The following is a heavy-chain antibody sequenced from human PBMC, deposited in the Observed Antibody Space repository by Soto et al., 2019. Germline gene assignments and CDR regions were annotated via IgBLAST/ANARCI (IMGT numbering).Heavy chain of an antibody. CDR2: IVVGSGNT. J-gene: IGHJ4*02. CDR3: AALETSGSYSVY. CDR1: GFTFTSSA. D-gene: IGHD1-26*01. Sequence: ASVKVSCKASGFTFTSSAVQWVRQARGQRLEWIGWIVVGSGNTNYAQKFQERVTITRDMSTSTAYMELSSLRSEDTAVYYCAALETSGSYSVYWGQGTLVTVSS. V-gene: IGHV1-58*01.